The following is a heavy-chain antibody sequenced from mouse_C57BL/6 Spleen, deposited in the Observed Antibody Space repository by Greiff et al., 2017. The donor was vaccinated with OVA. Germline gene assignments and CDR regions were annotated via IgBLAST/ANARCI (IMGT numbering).Heavy chain of an antibody. CDR1: GFTFSDYG. D-gene: IGHD1-1*01. V-gene: IGHV5-17*01. CDR2: ISSGSSTI. J-gene: IGHJ4*01. CDR3: ARGGGSSSMDY. Sequence: DVMLVESGGGLVKPGGSLKLSCAASGFTFSDYGMHWVRQAPEKGLEWVAYISSGSSTIYYADTVKGRFTISRDNAKNTLFLQMTSLRSEDTAMYYCARGGGSSSMDYWGQGTSVTVSS.